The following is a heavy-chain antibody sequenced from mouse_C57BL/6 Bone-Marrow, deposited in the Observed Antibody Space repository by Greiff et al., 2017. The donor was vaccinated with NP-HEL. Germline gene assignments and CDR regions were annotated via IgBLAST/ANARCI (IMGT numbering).Heavy chain of an antibody. J-gene: IGHJ4*01. CDR2: INPNNGGT. V-gene: IGHV1-18*01. CDR1: GYTFTDYN. Sequence: VQLQPSGPELVKPGASVKIPCKASGYTFTDYNMDWVKQSHGQSLEWIGDINPNNGGTIYNQKFKGKATLTVDKSYSTGYMELRSLTSEYTAVYYCGRIWGYAMDYWGQGTSVTVSS. CDR3: GRIWGYAMDY.